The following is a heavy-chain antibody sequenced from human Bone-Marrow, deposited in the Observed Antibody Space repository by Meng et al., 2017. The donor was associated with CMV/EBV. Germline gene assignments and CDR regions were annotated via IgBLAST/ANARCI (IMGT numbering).Heavy chain of an antibody. CDR3: AKAGYCSGGSCYLPDDY. CDR1: GFTFSSYG. J-gene: IGHJ4*02. V-gene: IGHV3-33*06. CDR2: IWYDGSNK. Sequence: GGSLRLSCAASGFTFSSYGMHWVRQAPGKGLEWVAVIWYDGSNKYYADSVKGRFTISRDNSKNTLYLQMNSLRAEDTAVYYCAKAGYCSGGSCYLPDDYWGQATLVTVS. D-gene: IGHD2-15*01.